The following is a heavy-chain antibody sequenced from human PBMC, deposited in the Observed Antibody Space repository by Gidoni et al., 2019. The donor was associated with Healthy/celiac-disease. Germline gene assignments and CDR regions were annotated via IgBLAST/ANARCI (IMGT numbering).Heavy chain of an antibody. CDR2: ISSSSSTI. Sequence: EVQLVESGGGLVQPGGYLRLSCAASGFTFSSDSMNWVRQAPGKGLECVSYISSSSSTIYYADSVKGRFTISRDNAKNSLYLQMNSLRAEDTAVYYCARGGAVASWFIGYWGQGTLVTVSS. CDR1: GFTFSSDS. D-gene: IGHD6-19*01. J-gene: IGHJ4*02. V-gene: IGHV3-48*01. CDR3: ARGGAVASWFIGY.